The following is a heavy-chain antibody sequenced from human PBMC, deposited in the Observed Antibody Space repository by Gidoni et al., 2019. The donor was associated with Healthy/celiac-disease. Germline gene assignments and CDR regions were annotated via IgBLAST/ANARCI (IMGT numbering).Heavy chain of an antibody. D-gene: IGHD5-12*01. CDR1: GFNLSTYA. J-gene: IGHJ6*02. CDR3: AKGIVATMRGPGPMDV. Sequence: EVQLLESGGGLVQTGGSLRLSCAASGFNLSTYAMRWVRQAPWKGLEWVAAISGSGGSTYYADSVMGRFTISRDNSKNTLYLQMNSLRAEDTAVYYGAKGIVATMRGPGPMDVWGQGTTVTVSS. V-gene: IGHV3-23*01. CDR2: ISGSGGST.